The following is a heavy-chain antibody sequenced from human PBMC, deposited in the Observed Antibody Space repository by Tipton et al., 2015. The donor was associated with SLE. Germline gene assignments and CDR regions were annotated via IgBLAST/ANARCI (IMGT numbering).Heavy chain of an antibody. CDR2: INNDGSGA. Sequence: GSLRLSCAASGFTLSNYWMFWVRQAPGKGLVWVSRINNDGSGAWYAESVKGRFTISRDNARNTLYLQMNSLRAEDTAVYYCAKEKGIAAAGLNYWGQGTLVTVSS. CDR1: GFTLSNYW. J-gene: IGHJ4*02. CDR3: AKEKGIAAAGLNY. D-gene: IGHD6-13*01. V-gene: IGHV3-74*01.